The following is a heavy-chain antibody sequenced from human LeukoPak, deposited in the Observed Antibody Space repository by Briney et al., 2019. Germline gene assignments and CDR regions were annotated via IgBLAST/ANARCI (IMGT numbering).Heavy chain of an antibody. Sequence: SETLSLTCTVSGGSISSSSYYWGWIRQPPGKGLEWIGSIYYSGSTYYNPSLKSRVTISVDTSKNQFSLKLSSVTAADTAVYYCARAGSVRYYGSTLQNWFDPWGRGTLVTVSS. D-gene: IGHD3-10*01. CDR3: ARAGSVRYYGSTLQNWFDP. CDR2: IYYSGST. CDR1: GGSISSSSYY. V-gene: IGHV4-39*01. J-gene: IGHJ5*02.